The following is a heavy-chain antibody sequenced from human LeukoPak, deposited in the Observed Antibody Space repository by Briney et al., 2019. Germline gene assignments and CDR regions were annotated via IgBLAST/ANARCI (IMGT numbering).Heavy chain of an antibody. V-gene: IGHV6-1*01. J-gene: IGHJ4*02. CDR3: ARGRNSGFDY. Sequence: SQTLSLTRAISGDSVSGNSAVAWNWLRQSPSRGLEWLGRTYYRSKWNNDYAVSVKSRITINPDTSRNQFSLHLNSVTPEDTAVYYCARGRNSGFDYWGQGTLVTVSS. D-gene: IGHD2/OR15-2a*01. CDR1: GDSVSGNSAVA. CDR2: TYYRSKWNN.